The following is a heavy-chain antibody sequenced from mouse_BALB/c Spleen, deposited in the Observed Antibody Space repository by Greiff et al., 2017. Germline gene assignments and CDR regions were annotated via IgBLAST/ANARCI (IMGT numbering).Heavy chain of an antibody. J-gene: IGHJ4*01. V-gene: IGHV5-4*02. CDR1: GFTFSDYY. Sequence: EVKLQESGGGLVKPGGSLKLSCAASGFTFSDYYMYWVRQTPEKRLEWVATISDGGSYTYYPDSVKGRFTISRDNAKNNLYPQMSSLKSEDTAMYYCARDGDYRYDDAMDYWGQGTSVTVSS. CDR2: ISDGGSYT. D-gene: IGHD2-14*01. CDR3: ARDGDYRYDDAMDY.